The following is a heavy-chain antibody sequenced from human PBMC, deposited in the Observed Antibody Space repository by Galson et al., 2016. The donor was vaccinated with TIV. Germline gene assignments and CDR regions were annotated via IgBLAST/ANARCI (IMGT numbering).Heavy chain of an antibody. CDR1: GYIFNNYY. CDR3: SRVVRRFLEWSDYLYFDL. CDR2: INPDSGAT. V-gene: IGHV1-2*02. J-gene: IGHJ2*01. Sequence: SVKVSCKASGYIFNNYYMHWVRQAPGQGLEWMGWINPDSGATNYAQRVQGRVTMTGDTSISTAYMELSRLRSDDTAVYYCSRVVRRFLEWSDYLYFDLWGRGTLVTVSS. D-gene: IGHD3-3*01.